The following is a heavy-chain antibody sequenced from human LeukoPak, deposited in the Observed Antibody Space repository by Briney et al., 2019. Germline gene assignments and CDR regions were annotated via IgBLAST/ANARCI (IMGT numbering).Heavy chain of an antibody. V-gene: IGHV3-9*03. J-gene: IGHJ4*02. Sequence: GRSLRLSCGASGFTFDDYAMHWVRQAPGKGLEWVSGISWNSGSIGYADPVKGRFTISRDNAKNSLYLQMNSLRAEDMALYYCAKDMSRGGFDYWGQGTLVTVSS. D-gene: IGHD3-16*01. CDR2: ISWNSGSI. CDR3: AKDMSRGGFDY. CDR1: GFTFDDYA.